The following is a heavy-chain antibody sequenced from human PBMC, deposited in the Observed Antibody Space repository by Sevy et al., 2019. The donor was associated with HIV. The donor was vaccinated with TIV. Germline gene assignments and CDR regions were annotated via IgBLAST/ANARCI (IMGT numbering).Heavy chain of an antibody. Sequence: GGCLRLSCAASGFTFSSYGMHWVRQAPGKGLEWVAVISYDGSNKYYADSVKGRFTISRDNSKNTLYLQMNSLRAEDTAVYYCAKQSMAGPFFDYWGQGTLVTVSS. J-gene: IGHJ4*02. CDR2: ISYDGSNK. CDR3: AKQSMAGPFFDY. V-gene: IGHV3-30*18. D-gene: IGHD6-19*01. CDR1: GFTFSSYG.